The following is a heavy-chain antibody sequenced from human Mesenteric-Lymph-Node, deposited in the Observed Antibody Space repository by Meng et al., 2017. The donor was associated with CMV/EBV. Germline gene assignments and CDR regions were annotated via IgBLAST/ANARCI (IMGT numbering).Heavy chain of an antibody. J-gene: IGHJ4*02. D-gene: IGHD3-10*01. CDR2: INPNSGST. CDR1: GGTFSSYA. V-gene: IGHV1-2*02. Sequence: VSCKASGGTFSSYAISWVRQAPGQGLEWMGGINPNSGSTNYAQKFQGRVTMTRDTSISTAYMELSRLRSDDTAVYYCARGLFRGRLYWGQGTLVTVSS. CDR3: ARGLFRGRLY.